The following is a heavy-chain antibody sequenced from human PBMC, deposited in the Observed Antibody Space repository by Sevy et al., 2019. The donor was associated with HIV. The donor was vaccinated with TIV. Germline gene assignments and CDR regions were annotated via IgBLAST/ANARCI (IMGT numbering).Heavy chain of an antibody. CDR2: ISSSGSSI. D-gene: IGHD3-10*01. V-gene: IGHV3-48*03. J-gene: IGHJ5*02. CDR1: GFTFSSYD. CDR3: TRNGVFFDNGFDP. Sequence: GGSLRLSCTASGFTFSSYDMNWVRQAPGKGLEWVSKISSSGSSIYYADSVKGSFTISRDNAKNSLNLQMNSLRAEDTAVYYCTRNGVFFDNGFDPWGQGTLVTVSS.